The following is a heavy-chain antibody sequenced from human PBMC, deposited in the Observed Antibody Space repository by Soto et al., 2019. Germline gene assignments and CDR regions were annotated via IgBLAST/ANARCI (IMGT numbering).Heavy chain of an antibody. D-gene: IGHD6-6*01. V-gene: IGHV4-31*03. CDR2: NYYSGIT. Sequence: SETLSLTCTVSGGSISSGGYYWTWIRQHPGKGLEWIGYNYYSGITYYNPSLKSRVTISLGTSKNQFSLKLSSVTAADTAVYYCARGSSIAGLYYGMDVWGQGTTVTVSS. CDR1: GGSISSGGYY. CDR3: ARGSSIAGLYYGMDV. J-gene: IGHJ6*02.